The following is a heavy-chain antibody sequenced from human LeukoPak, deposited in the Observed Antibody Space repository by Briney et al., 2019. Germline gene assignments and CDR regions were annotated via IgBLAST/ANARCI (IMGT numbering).Heavy chain of an antibody. J-gene: IGHJ4*02. Sequence: GGSLRLSCAASGFTFSSYWMHWVRQAPGKGLVWVSRINTDGSSTSYADSVKGRFTISRDNAKTTLYLQMNSLRAEDTAVYYCAKDRVVVISSVERWGQGTLVTVSS. CDR3: AKDRVVVISSVER. CDR1: GFTFSSYW. V-gene: IGHV3-74*01. CDR2: INTDGSST. D-gene: IGHD3-22*01.